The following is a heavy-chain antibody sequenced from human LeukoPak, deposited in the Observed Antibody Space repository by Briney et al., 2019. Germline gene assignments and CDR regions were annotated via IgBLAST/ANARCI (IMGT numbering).Heavy chain of an antibody. Sequence: SETLSLTCAVYGGSFSGYYWSWIRQPPGKGLEWIGEINHSGSTNYNPPLKSRVTISVDTSKNQFSLRLSSVTAADTAVYYCARESAIGAYFDYWGQGTLVTVSS. CDR3: ARESAIGAYFDY. CDR2: INHSGST. CDR1: GGSFSGYY. V-gene: IGHV4-34*01. D-gene: IGHD2-2*01. J-gene: IGHJ4*02.